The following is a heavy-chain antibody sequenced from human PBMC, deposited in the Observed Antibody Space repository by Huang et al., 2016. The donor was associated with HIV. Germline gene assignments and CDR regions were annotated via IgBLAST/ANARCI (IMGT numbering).Heavy chain of an antibody. CDR3: ARHYNNYIDYFDY. CDR2: ISSRGTTV. Sequence: QVQLVESGGGLVKPGTSLRLSCEVSGFTFSDYYMSWIRKARGKGLEWVSDISSRGTTVSYAESVKGRLTSSRDNTKNSLYLQMNSLRAEDTAVYYCARHYNNYIDYFDYWGQGTLVTVSS. J-gene: IGHJ4*02. V-gene: IGHV3-11*04. CDR1: GFTFSDYY. D-gene: IGHD4-4*01.